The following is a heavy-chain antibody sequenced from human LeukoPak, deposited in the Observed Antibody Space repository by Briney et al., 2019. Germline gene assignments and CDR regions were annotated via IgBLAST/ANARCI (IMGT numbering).Heavy chain of an antibody. CDR2: IYTSGST. CDR3: ARGNGGYCSGGSCYSTVFDY. J-gene: IGHJ4*02. V-gene: IGHV4-4*07. CDR1: GGSISSYY. D-gene: IGHD2-15*01. Sequence: SETLSLTCTVSGGSISSYYWSWIRQPAGKGLEWIGRIYTSGSTNYNPSLKSRVTMSVDTSKNQFSLKLSSVTAADTAVYYCARGNGGYCSGGSCYSTVFDYWGQGTLVTVSS.